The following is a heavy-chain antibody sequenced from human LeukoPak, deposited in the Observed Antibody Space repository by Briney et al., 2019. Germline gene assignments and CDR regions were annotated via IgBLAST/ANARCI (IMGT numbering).Heavy chain of an antibody. D-gene: IGHD4-23*01. CDR1: GGSISSGSYY. CDR2: IYTSGST. Sequence: SETLSLTCTVSGGSISSGSYYRSWIRQPAGKGLEWIGRIYTSGSTNCNPSLKSRVTISVDTSKNQFSLKLSSVTAADTAVYYCARDDRLTTVALYYYYYMDVWGKGTTVTVSS. J-gene: IGHJ6*03. V-gene: IGHV4-61*02. CDR3: ARDDRLTTVALYYYYYMDV.